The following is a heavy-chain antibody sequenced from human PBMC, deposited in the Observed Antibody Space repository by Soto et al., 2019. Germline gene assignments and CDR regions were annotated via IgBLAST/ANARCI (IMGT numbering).Heavy chain of an antibody. V-gene: IGHV3-23*01. CDR1: GFTFSNYA. CDR2: ISGSGGIT. J-gene: IGHJ6*03. Sequence: EVQLLASGGRLVQPGGSLRLSCAASGFTFSNYAMAWVRQAPGKGLEWVSAISGSGGITYHAASVKGRFSISRDNSRNTLYLQMNSLGAEDTAVYYCARAAHYDFWSGYYYMDVWGIGTTVTVSS. CDR3: ARAAHYDFWSGYYYMDV. D-gene: IGHD3-3*01.